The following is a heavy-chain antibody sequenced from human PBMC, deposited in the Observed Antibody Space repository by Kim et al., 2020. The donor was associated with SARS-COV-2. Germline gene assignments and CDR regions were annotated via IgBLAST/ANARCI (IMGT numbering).Heavy chain of an antibody. V-gene: IGHV3-9*01. CDR1: GFTFDDYA. CDR3: AKDIFPHYYGSGSYEYYY. D-gene: IGHD3-10*01. J-gene: IGHJ6*01. CDR2: ISWNSGSI. Sequence: LRLSCAASGFTFDDYAMHWVRQAPGKGLEWVSGISWNSGSIGYADSVKGRFTISRDNAKNSLYLQMNSLRAEDTALYYCAKDIFPHYYGSGSYEYYY.